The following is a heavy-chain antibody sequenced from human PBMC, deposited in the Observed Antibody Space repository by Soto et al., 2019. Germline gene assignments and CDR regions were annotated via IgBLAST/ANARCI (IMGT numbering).Heavy chain of an antibody. Sequence: ELQLVESGGGLVQPGGSLRLSCAASGLTFSNFRMHWVRQAPGKGLVWVALISNDGRSTNHADSVKGRFTISRDNAKSTLYLQLNSLRAEDTAVYYCARDTAGLSYWGQGTLVTVSS. D-gene: IGHD2-21*02. CDR1: GLTFSNFR. CDR3: ARDTAGLSY. V-gene: IGHV3-74*01. J-gene: IGHJ4*02. CDR2: ISNDGRST.